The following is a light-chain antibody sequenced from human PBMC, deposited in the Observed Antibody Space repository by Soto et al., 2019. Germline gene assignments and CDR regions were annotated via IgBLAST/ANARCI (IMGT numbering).Light chain of an antibody. V-gene: IGKV3-20*01. CDR3: HQYGSSPLT. CDR2: EAS. J-gene: IGKJ2*01. Sequence: EIVLTQSPGTLSLSPGDRATLSCRASQSVTSSYLAWFQQKPGQAPRLLIYEASSRATGIPDRFSGSGSGTDFTLTITRLEPEDFAVYYCHQYGSSPLTFGQGTKLEIK. CDR1: QSVTSSY.